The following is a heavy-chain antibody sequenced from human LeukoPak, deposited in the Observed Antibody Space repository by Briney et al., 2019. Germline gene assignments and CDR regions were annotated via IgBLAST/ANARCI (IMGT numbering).Heavy chain of an antibody. CDR2: ISYDGSNK. D-gene: IGHD4-17*01. CDR1: GFTFSSYG. V-gene: IGHV3-30*18. Sequence: GRSLRLSCAASGFTFSSYGMHWVRQAPGKGLEWVAVISYDGSNKYYADSVKGRFTISRDNSKNTLYPQMNSLRAEDTAVYYCAKDSDYGDYVCDYWGQGTLVTVSS. CDR3: AKDSDYGDYVCDY. J-gene: IGHJ4*02.